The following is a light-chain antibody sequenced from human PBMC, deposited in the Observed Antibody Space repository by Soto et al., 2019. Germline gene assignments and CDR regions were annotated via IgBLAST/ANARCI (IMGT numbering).Light chain of an antibody. CDR3: QQYNNWPET. CDR2: DAS. V-gene: IGKV3-15*01. J-gene: IGKJ1*01. CDR1: QSVSSN. Sequence: EIVMTQSPATLSVSPGERATLSCRASQSVSSNLAWYQQKPGQAPRLLIYDASTRATGIPATFSGSGSGTDFTLTIISLQSEDFAVYYCQQYNNWPETFGQGTKVEIK.